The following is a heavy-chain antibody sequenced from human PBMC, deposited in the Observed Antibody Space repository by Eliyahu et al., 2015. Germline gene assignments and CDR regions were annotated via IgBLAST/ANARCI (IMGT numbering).Heavy chain of an antibody. V-gene: IGHV3-30*18. CDR1: GFXXR. J-gene: IGHJ6*02. D-gene: IGHD2-2*01. CDR3: AKDLRNRVVPAAGQYYFYGLDV. Sequence: QVQLEESGGGVVQPGRSLSLPXXGSGFXXRAPGMGWEWVALSTYXESDKYYADSVKGRFXISRDRSKNTLYLQMDSLRAEDTAVYSCAKDLRNRVVPAAGQYYFYGLDVWGQGTTVTVSS. CDR2: STYXESDK.